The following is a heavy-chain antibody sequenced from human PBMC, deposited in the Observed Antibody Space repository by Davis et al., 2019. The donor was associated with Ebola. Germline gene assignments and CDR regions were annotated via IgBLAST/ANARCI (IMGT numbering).Heavy chain of an antibody. J-gene: IGHJ4*02. CDR1: GYTFTSNK. D-gene: IGHD1-1*01. CDR3: ARDNNNWSLDY. Sequence: AASVKVSCRASGYTFTSNKMHWVRQAPGQGLEWMGIIKPNDGTTTNAQRLQGRIFMTRDTSTSTMYIEVSGLTTDDTAIYYCARDNNNWSLDYWGQGTLVTVSS. V-gene: IGHV1-46*04. CDR2: IKPNDGTT.